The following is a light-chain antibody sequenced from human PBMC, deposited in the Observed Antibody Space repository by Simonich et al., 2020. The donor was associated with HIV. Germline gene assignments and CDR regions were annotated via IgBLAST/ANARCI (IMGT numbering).Light chain of an antibody. CDR1: QSISTQ. V-gene: IGKV1-39*01. CDR2: VAS. Sequence: IQLTQSPSSLSASVRDRFTIPCRTSQSISTQLNCYQQKPGKAPKLLISVASSLQRVVPSRFSGSGSGTEFTLTISSLQPEDFATYYCQQSYSSPTFGGGTKVEIK. J-gene: IGKJ4*01. CDR3: QQSYSSPT.